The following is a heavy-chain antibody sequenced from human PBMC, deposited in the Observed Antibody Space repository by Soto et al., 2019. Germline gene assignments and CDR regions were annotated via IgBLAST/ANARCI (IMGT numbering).Heavy chain of an antibody. D-gene: IGHD6-19*01. CDR3: ARDGRVAGYHYYYYLDV. Sequence: PGGSLRLSCAASGFTFSSYGMHWVRQAPGKGLEWVAVIWYDGSNKYYADSVKGRFTISRDNSKNTLYLQMNSLRAEDTAVYYCARDGRVAGYHYYYYLDVWGKGTTVTVSS. J-gene: IGHJ6*03. V-gene: IGHV3-33*01. CDR2: IWYDGSNK. CDR1: GFTFSSYG.